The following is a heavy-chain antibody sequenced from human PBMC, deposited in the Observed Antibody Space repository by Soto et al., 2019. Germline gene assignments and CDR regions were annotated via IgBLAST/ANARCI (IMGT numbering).Heavy chain of an antibody. CDR3: ARHGSQYMVRGVMTYFDY. D-gene: IGHD3-10*01. J-gene: IGHJ4*02. V-gene: IGHV4-39*01. CDR1: GGSISSSSYY. CDR2: IYYSGST. Sequence: PSETLSLTCTVSGGSISSSSYYWGWIRQPPGKGLEWIGSIYYSGSTYYNPSLKSRVTISVDTSKNQFSLKLSSVTAADTAVYYCARHGSQYMVRGVMTYFDYWGQGTLVTVSS.